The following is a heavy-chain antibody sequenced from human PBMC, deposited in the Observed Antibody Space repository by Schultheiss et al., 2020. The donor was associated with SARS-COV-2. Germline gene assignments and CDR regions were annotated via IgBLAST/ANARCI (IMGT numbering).Heavy chain of an antibody. V-gene: IGHV1-8*02. D-gene: IGHD6-13*01. CDR3: ARLPYSSSWAYYYGMDV. CDR1: GGTFSSYA. J-gene: IGHJ6*02. CDR2: INPNSGGT. Sequence: ASVKVSCKASGGTFSSYAISWVRQAPGQGLEWMGRINPNSGGTNYAQKFQGRVTMTRNTSISTAYMELSSLRSEDTAVYYCARLPYSSSWAYYYGMDVWGQGTTVTVSS.